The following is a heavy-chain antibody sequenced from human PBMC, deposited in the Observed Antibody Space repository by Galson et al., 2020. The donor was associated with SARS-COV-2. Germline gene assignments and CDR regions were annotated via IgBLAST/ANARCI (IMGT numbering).Heavy chain of an antibody. Sequence: SEILSLTCTVSGGSVSSGSYYWRWIRQPPGKGLEWIGYTYYSGSTNYNPTLKSRVTISVDTSKNQFSLKLSSVTAADTAVYYCARGIWFGEFAEYFQHWGQGTLVTVSS. J-gene: IGHJ1*01. V-gene: IGHV4-61*01. CDR3: ARGIWFGEFAEYFQH. D-gene: IGHD3-10*01. CDR2: TYYSGST. CDR1: GGSVSSGSYY.